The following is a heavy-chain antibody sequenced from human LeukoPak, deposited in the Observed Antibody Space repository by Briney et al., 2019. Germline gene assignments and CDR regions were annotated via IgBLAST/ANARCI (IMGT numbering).Heavy chain of an antibody. CDR3: ARGYDILTGYYMPGA. V-gene: IGHV3-21*01. CDR1: VCTFSSYS. Sequence: PGGALRLSCVPSVCTFSSYSINGVRQAPGRGVEWVSSISSSSSYIYYAASVKGRFTISRDNAKNSLYLQMNSLRAEDTAVYYCARGYDILTGYYMPGAWGQGTLVTVSS. CDR2: ISSSSSYI. J-gene: IGHJ5*02. D-gene: IGHD3-9*01.